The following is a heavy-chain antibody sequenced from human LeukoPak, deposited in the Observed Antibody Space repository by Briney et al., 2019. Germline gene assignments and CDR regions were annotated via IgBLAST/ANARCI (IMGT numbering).Heavy chain of an antibody. J-gene: IGHJ4*02. Sequence: ASVTVSCKASGYTFTGYYIHWVRQAPGQGLEWMGWINPNSGGTNYAQKFQGRVTMTRDTSISTAYMELSRLRSDDTAVYYCARSNSRVGLQAAAGPFDYWGQGTLVTVSS. CDR2: INPNSGGT. D-gene: IGHD6-13*01. CDR1: GYTFTGYY. V-gene: IGHV1-2*02. CDR3: ARSNSRVGLQAAAGPFDY.